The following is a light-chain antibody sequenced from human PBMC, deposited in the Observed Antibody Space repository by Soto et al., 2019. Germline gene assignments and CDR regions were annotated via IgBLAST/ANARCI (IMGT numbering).Light chain of an antibody. J-gene: IGKJ1*01. CDR3: QQYGSSPTWT. V-gene: IGKV3-20*01. CDR2: GAS. CDR1: QSVSSSY. Sequence: FKKSAGTVSLYPRERARLSCRAGQSVSSSYLAWYQQKPGQAPRLLTYGASSRATGIPDRFSGSGSGTDSTLTISRLEPEDVAVYYCQQYGSSPTWTFGQGTNVAIK.